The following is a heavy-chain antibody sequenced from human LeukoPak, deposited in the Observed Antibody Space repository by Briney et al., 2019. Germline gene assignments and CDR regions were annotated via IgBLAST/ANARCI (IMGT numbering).Heavy chain of an antibody. CDR2: ISSNGGST. CDR1: GFTFSSYA. V-gene: IGHV3-64*01. D-gene: IGHD1-1*01. J-gene: IGHJ5*02. Sequence: PGGSLRLSCAASGFTFSSYAMHWVRQAPGKGLEYVSAISSNGGSTYYANSVKGRFTISRDNSKNTLYLQMGSLRAEDMAVYYCARDLDDGFDPWGQGTLVTVSS. CDR3: ARDLDDGFDP.